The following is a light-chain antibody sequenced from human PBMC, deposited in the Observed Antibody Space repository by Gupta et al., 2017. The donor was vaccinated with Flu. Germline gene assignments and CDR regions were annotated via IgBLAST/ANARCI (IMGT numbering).Light chain of an antibody. CDR2: AVT. J-gene: IGLJ3*02. Sequence: TIACSGTSSDIGGYNYVSWYQHHPGNAPKLIIYAVTERPSGVPARFSGSESGNTASLTVPGLQAEDVADYFCSSFAGSDNLWVFGGGTRL. CDR1: SSDIGGYNY. V-gene: IGLV2-8*01. CDR3: SSFAGSDNLWV.